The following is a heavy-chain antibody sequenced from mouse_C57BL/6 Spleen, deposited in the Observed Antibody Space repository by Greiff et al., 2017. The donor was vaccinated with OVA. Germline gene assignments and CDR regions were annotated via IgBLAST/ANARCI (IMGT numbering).Heavy chain of an antibody. Sequence: VQLQQPGAELVRPGTSVKLSCKASGYTFTSYWMHWVKQRPGQGLEWIGVIDPSDSYTNYNQKFKGKATLTVDTSSSTAYMQLSSLTSEDSAVYYCARGRAYSNWYFDVWGTGTTVTVSS. D-gene: IGHD2-5*01. J-gene: IGHJ1*03. V-gene: IGHV1-59*01. CDR2: IDPSDSYT. CDR1: GYTFTSYW. CDR3: ARGRAYSNWYFDV.